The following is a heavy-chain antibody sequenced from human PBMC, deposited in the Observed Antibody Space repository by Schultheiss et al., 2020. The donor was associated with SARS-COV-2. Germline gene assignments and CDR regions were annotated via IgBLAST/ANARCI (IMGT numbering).Heavy chain of an antibody. CDR1: GGSFSGYY. J-gene: IGHJ5*02. V-gene: IGHV4-34*01. D-gene: IGHD6-19*01. Sequence: GSLRLSCAVYGGSFSGYYWSWIRQPPGKGLEWIGEINHSGSTNYNPSLKSRVTISVDTSKNQFSLKLSSVTAADTAVYYCARHHVGAVPANWFGPWGQGTLVTVSS. CDR2: INHSGST. CDR3: ARHHVGAVPANWFGP.